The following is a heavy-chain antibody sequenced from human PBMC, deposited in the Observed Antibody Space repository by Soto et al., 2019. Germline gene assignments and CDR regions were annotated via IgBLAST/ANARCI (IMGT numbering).Heavy chain of an antibody. J-gene: IGHJ4*02. V-gene: IGHV1-8*01. D-gene: IGHD2-2*01. CDR2: MNPNSGNT. CDR1: GYTFTNYD. CDR3: ARGPMSCTSSSCPYFFDY. Sequence: ASVKVSCKASGYTFTNYDINWVRQATGQGLEWMGWMNPNSGNTGYAQKLQGGVTMTRNTSMSTASMELSSLRSEDTAVYYCARGPMSCTSSSCPYFFDYWAQGTLVTVSS.